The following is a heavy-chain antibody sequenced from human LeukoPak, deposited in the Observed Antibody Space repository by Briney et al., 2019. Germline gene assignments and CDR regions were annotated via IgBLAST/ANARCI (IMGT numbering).Heavy chain of an antibody. CDR3: ASEVVVPAVPFV. J-gene: IGHJ4*02. D-gene: IGHD2-2*01. CDR1: GFTFSSYS. Sequence: NPGGSLRLSCAASGFTFSSYSMNWVRQAPGKGLEWVSSISSSSSYIYYADSVKGRFTISRDNAKNSLYLQMDSLRAKDTAVYYCASEVVVPAVPFVWGQGTLVTVSS. CDR2: ISSSSSYI. V-gene: IGHV3-21*01.